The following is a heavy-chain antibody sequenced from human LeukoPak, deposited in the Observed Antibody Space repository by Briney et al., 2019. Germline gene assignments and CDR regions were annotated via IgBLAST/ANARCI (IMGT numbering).Heavy chain of an antibody. CDR2: IGTGTLK. J-gene: IGHJ5*02. CDR3: STDYTHGGT. CDR1: GFTFSSYS. V-gene: IGHV3-21*05. D-gene: IGHD3-16*01. Sequence: GGSLRLSCAASGFTFSSYSMNWVRQAPGKGLEWVSFIGTGTLKSYADSVKGRFTISRDNAKNSLYLQMNSLRAEDTAVYYCSTDYTHGGTWGQGTLVTVSS.